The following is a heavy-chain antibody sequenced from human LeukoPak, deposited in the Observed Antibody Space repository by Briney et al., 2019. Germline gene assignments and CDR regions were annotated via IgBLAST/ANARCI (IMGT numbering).Heavy chain of an antibody. CDR3: VRALLGTSDY. V-gene: IGHV3-74*01. CDR1: GFTLSSFG. J-gene: IGHJ4*02. D-gene: IGHD7-27*01. Sequence: PGRSLRLSCTASGFTLSSFGMHWVRQAPGKGLVWVSRINPDGSTTDYADSVKGRFTISRDNAKNMLYLLMNSLRVDDTAVYYCVRALLGTSDYWGQGTLVTVSS. CDR2: INPDGSTT.